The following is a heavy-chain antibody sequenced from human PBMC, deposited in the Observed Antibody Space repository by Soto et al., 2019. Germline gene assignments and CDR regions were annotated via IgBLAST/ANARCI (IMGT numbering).Heavy chain of an antibody. V-gene: IGHV1-2*04. D-gene: IGHD6-13*01. J-gene: IGHJ3*02. CDR3: ARVGYSSSWYVAFDI. CDR1: GYTFTGYY. Sequence: ASVKVSCKASGYTFTGYYMHWVRQAPGQGLEWMGWINPNSGGTNYAQKFQGWVTMTRDTFISTAYMELSRLRSDDTAVYYCARVGYSSSWYVAFDIWGQGTTVTVSS. CDR2: INPNSGGT.